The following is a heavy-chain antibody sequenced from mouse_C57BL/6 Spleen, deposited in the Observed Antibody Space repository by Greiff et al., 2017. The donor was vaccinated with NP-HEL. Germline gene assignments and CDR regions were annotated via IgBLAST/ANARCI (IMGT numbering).Heavy chain of an antibody. Sequence: EVQGVESGGDLVKPGGSLKLSCAASGFTFSSYGMSWVRQTPDKRLEWVATISSGGSYTYYPDSVKGRFTISRDNAKNTLYLQMSSLKSEDTAMYYCARLFYGSSPLYYAMDYWGQGTSVTVSS. CDR1: GFTFSSYG. CDR3: ARLFYGSSPLYYAMDY. CDR2: ISSGGSYT. V-gene: IGHV5-6*01. J-gene: IGHJ4*01. D-gene: IGHD1-1*01.